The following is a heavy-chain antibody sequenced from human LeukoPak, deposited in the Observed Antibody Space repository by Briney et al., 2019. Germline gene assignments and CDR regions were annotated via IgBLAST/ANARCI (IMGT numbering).Heavy chain of an antibody. CDR1: GFTFDDYT. V-gene: IGHV3-23*01. J-gene: IGHJ4*02. D-gene: IGHD6-6*01. Sequence: PGGSLRLSCAASGFTFDDYTMHWVRQAPGKGLEWVSGISDSGGNTYYADSVRGRFTISRDNSKNTLYLQMNSLRAEDTAVYYCARHRSSWLIDYWGQGTLVTVSS. CDR2: ISDSGGNT. CDR3: ARHRSSWLIDY.